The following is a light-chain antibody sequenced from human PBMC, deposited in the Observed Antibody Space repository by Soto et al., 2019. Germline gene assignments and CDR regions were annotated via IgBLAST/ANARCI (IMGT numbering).Light chain of an antibody. V-gene: IGKV3-20*01. J-gene: IGKJ4*01. CDR1: QSGSSSY. CDR3: QQYGDSLT. CDR2: GAS. Sequence: EIVLTQSPGTLSLSPGERATLSCRASQSGSSSYLAWYQQKPGQAPKLLIYGASSRATGIPDRFSGSGSGTDFTLTITRLEPEDFAVYYCQQYGDSLTFGGGTKVEFK.